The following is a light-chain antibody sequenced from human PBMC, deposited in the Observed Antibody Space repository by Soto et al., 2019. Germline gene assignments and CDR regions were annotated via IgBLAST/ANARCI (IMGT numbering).Light chain of an antibody. J-gene: IGKJ2*01. V-gene: IGKV3-20*01. CDR2: GAS. CDR1: ESVSKMY. Sequence: EIVLTQSPGTLSLSPGERATLSCRASESVSKMYLGWDQQKPGQAPRLPIYGASSRATCIPDRFSGSRSGTEFTLTISRLEPEEFAVYYCQQYGTPPYTFGQGTKVDI. CDR3: QQYGTPPYT.